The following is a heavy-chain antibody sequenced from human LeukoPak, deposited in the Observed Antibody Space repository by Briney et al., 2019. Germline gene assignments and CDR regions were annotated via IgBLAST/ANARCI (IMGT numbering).Heavy chain of an antibody. D-gene: IGHD3-22*01. CDR2: ISHSGSA. CDR1: GGPLSSNTYY. Sequence: SETLSFNCTVSGGPLSSNTYYWGWIRQPPGKGLEWIGSISHSGSAYYNPSLKSRVSISIDTSMTQMSLKLSSVTASDTAVYYCASPPSYYYETSGYSHDAFDLWGQGTMITVSS. V-gene: IGHV4-39*01. J-gene: IGHJ3*01. CDR3: ASPPSYYYETSGYSHDAFDL.